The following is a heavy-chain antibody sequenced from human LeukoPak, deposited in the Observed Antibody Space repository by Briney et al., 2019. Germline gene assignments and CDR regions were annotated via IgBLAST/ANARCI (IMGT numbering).Heavy chain of an antibody. V-gene: IGHV3-74*01. CDR3: ARVGSYGSPSDY. J-gene: IGHJ4*02. D-gene: IGHD3-16*01. CDR1: GFTFSSYW. Sequence: GGSVRLSCAASGFTFSSYWMHWVRQAPGKGLVWVSRINSDGSSTSYADSVKGRFTISRDNAKNTLYLQMNSLRAEDTAVYYCARVGSYGSPSDYWGPGTLVTVSS. CDR2: INSDGSST.